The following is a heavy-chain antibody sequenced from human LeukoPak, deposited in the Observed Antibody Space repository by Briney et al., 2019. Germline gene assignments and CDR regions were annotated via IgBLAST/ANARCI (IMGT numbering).Heavy chain of an antibody. Sequence: SETLSLTCTVSGGSLSYYYWSWIRQPPGKGLEWIGYIYYSGSTNYNPSLKSRVTISVDTSKNQFSLKLSSVTAADTAVYYCARQGRWYFDLWGRGTLVTVSS. V-gene: IGHV4-59*08. CDR1: GGSLSYYY. J-gene: IGHJ2*01. CDR3: ARQGRWYFDL. CDR2: IYYSGST.